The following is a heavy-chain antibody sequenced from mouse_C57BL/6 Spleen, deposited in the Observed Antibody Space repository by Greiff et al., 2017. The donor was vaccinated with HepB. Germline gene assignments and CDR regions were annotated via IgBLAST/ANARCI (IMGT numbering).Heavy chain of an antibody. CDR2: IHPNSGST. D-gene: IGHD2-4*01. J-gene: IGHJ3*01. CDR3: AGYYDYDEDWFAY. Sequence: VQLQQPGAELVKPGASVKLSCKASGYTFTSYWMHWVKQRPGQGLEWIGMIHPNSGSTNYNEKFKSKATLTVDKSSSTAYMQLSSLTSEDSAVYYCAGYYDYDEDWFAYWGQGTLVTVSA. V-gene: IGHV1-64*01. CDR1: GYTFTSYW.